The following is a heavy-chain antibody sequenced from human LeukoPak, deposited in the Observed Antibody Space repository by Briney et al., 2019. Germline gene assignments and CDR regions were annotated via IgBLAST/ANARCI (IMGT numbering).Heavy chain of an antibody. V-gene: IGHV1-69*13. CDR1: GYTFTSYA. J-gene: IGHJ4*02. D-gene: IGHD2-2*01. Sequence: SARVSCKASGYTFTSYAISWVRQAPGQWLEWMGGIIPIFGTANYAQKFQGRVTITADESTSTAYMELSSLRSEDTAVYYCARGYCSSTGCFFDYWGQGTLVTVSS. CDR3: ARGYCSSTGCFFDY. CDR2: IIPIFGTA.